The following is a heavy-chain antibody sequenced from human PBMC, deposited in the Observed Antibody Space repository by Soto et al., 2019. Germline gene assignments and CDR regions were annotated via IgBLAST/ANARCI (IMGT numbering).Heavy chain of an antibody. V-gene: IGHV4-39*01. CDR3: ARGRRYSSSWYSDY. Sequence: SETLSLTCTVSGGSISSSSYYWGWIRQPPGKGLECIGSIYYSGSTYYNPSLKSRVTISVDTSKNQFSLKLSSVTAADTAVYYCARGRRYSSSWYSDYWGQGTLVTVSS. J-gene: IGHJ4*02. CDR1: GGSISSSSYY. D-gene: IGHD6-13*01. CDR2: IYYSGST.